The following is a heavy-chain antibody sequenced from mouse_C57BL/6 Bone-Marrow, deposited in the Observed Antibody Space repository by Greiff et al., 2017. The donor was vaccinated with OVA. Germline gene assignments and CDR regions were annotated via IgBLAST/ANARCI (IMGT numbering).Heavy chain of an antibody. CDR1: GFNIKDDY. CDR3: TIRDAWFAY. V-gene: IGHV14-4*01. Sequence: VHVKQSGAELVRPGASVKLSCTASGFNIKDDYMHWVKQRPEQGLEWIGWIDPENGDTEYASKFQGKATITADTSSNTAYLQLSSLTSEDTAVYYCTIRDAWFAYWGQGTLVTVSA. J-gene: IGHJ3*01. D-gene: IGHD3-2*02. CDR2: IDPENGDT.